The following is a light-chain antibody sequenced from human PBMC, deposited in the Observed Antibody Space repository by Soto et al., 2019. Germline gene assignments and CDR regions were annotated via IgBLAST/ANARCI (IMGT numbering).Light chain of an antibody. CDR3: QQTHSLPT. CDR1: QDVTSY. Sequence: IQMTQSPSSVSASVGDRVTISCRAGQDVTSYLAWYQQKPGEAPSLLIYAASNLQSGVPSRFSGSGSGREFTLTISSLQPEDSATYFCQQTHSLPTFGQGTKVEIK. CDR2: AAS. V-gene: IGKV1-12*01. J-gene: IGKJ1*01.